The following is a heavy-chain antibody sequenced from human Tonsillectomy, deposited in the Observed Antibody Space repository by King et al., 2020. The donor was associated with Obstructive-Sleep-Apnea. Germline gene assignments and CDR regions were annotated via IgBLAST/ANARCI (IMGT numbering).Heavy chain of an antibody. V-gene: IGHV4-31*11. Sequence: LQLQESGPGLVKPSQTLSLTCAVSGGSISSGDYYWSWIRQHPGKGLEWIGYIYYSGSTNYNPSLKSRVTISVDTSKNQFSLKLSSVTAADTAVYYCARAPMVRGIIRWFEPWGQGTLVTVSS. CDR1: GGSISSGDYY. J-gene: IGHJ5*02. D-gene: IGHD3-10*01. CDR2: IYYSGST. CDR3: ARAPMVRGIIRWFEP.